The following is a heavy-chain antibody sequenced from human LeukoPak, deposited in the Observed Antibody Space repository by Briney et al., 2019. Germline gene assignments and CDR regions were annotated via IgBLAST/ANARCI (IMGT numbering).Heavy chain of an antibody. CDR3: ARDQAGLDY. D-gene: IGHD6-13*01. CDR2: TYYRSKWYN. V-gene: IGHV6-1*01. CDR1: GDSVSSNSVA. Sequence: SHTLSLTCAISGDSVSSNSVAWNWIRESPSRGLEWLGRTYYRSKWYNDYAESVKSRINIKPDTSKSQFSLQLNSVTPEDTAVYYCARDQAGLDYWGQGTLVTVSS. J-gene: IGHJ4*02.